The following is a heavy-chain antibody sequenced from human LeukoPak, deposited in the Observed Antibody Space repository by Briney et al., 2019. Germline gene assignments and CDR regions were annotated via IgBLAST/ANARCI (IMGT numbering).Heavy chain of an antibody. Sequence: PGGSLRLSCTASGFTVSSVYMNWVRQAPGKGLEWVSAISDSGGGTYYADSVKGRFTISRDNSKNTLYLQMNSLRAEDTAVYYCAKDPLFVPRGHFDYWGQGTLVTVSS. CDR2: ISDSGGGT. D-gene: IGHD2-21*01. CDR1: GFTVSSVY. V-gene: IGHV3-23*01. CDR3: AKDPLFVPRGHFDY. J-gene: IGHJ4*02.